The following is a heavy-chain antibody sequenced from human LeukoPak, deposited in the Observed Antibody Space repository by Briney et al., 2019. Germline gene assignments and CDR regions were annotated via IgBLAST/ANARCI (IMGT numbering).Heavy chain of an antibody. CDR3: ARLAISYYDTYFDY. D-gene: IGHD3-9*01. V-gene: IGHV4-38-2*02. Sequence: KTSETLSLTCTVSGYSISSGYYWGWIRQPPGKGLEWIGSIYHSGTTYYNPSHKTRVTISVDTSKNQFSLKLGSVTAADTAVYYCARLAISYYDTYFDYWGQGTLVTVSS. CDR1: GYSISSGYY. J-gene: IGHJ4*02. CDR2: IYHSGTT.